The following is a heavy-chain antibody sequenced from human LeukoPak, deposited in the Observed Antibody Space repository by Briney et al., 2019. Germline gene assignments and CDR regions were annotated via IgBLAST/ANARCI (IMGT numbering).Heavy chain of an antibody. Sequence: GGSLRLSCAASGFSYGSNWMHWFRQAPGKGLVWVSRVSGDGSITYYADSVKGRFTMSRDNAKNTLYLQINSLRVEDTAVYYCARQNYGNPDYWGQGTLVTVSS. CDR1: GFSYGSNW. CDR3: ARQNYGNPDY. CDR2: VSGDGSIT. J-gene: IGHJ4*02. D-gene: IGHD3-16*01. V-gene: IGHV3-74*01.